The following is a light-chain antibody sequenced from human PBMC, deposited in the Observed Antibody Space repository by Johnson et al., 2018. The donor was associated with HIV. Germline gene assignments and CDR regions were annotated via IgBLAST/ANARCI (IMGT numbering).Light chain of an antibody. V-gene: IGLV1-51*01. CDR1: SSNIVNIY. Sequence: QSVLTQPPSVSAAPGQKVTISCSASSSNIVNIYISWYQHLPGTAPKLLIYDNHKRPSGIPDRFSGSKSGTSATLGITGLQTGDEADYYCGTWDSSLSALYVFGTGTKVTVL. CDR3: GTWDSSLSALYV. J-gene: IGLJ1*01. CDR2: DNH.